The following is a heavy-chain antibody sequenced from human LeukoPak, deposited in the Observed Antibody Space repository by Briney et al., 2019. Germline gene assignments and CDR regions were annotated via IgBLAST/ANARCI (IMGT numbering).Heavy chain of an antibody. CDR3: AKDSMVRGVIITLDY. J-gene: IGHJ4*02. Sequence: GGSLRLSCAASGFTFSSYGIHWVRQAPGKGLEWVAVISYDGSNKYYADSVKGRFTISRDNSKNTLYLQMNSLRAEDTAVYYCAKDSMVRGVIITLDYWGQGTLVTVSS. CDR1: GFTFSSYG. CDR2: ISYDGSNK. D-gene: IGHD3-10*01. V-gene: IGHV3-30*18.